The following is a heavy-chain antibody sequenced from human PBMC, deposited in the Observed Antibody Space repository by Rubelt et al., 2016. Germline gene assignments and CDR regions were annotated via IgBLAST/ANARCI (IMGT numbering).Heavy chain of an antibody. V-gene: IGHV1-69*12. Sequence: QVQLVQSGAEVKKPGSSVKVSCKASGGTFSSYGISWVRQAPGQGLEWMGGIVPIFGTANYAQKFQGRVTITADESTTPAYMELSSLKSEDTAVYYCARDQIRRQPGVYYYYGMDVWGQGTTVIVSS. J-gene: IGHJ6*02. CDR3: ARDQIRRQPGVYYYYGMDV. CDR2: IVPIFGTA. D-gene: IGHD3-10*01. CDR1: GGTFSSYG.